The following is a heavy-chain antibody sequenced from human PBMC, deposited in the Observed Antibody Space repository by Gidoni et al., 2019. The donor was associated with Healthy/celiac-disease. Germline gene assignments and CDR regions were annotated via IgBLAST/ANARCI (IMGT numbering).Heavy chain of an antibody. CDR2: SSWNSGSI. V-gene: IGHV3-9*01. CDR3: ATDLGVATT. J-gene: IGHJ5*02. CDR1: GFTFDDYA. Sequence: EVQQVEYGGGLVQLGRYLRLYCAAYGFTFDDYAIPWVRQAPGKGLGWVSGSSWNSGSIGYADSVNGRFTISRDNAKNSLYLQMNSLRAEDTSLYYCATDLGVATTWGQGTLVTVSS. D-gene: IGHD1-26*01.